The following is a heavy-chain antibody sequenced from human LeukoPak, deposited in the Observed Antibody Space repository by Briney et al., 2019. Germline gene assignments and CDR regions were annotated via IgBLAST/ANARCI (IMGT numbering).Heavy chain of an antibody. Sequence: GGSLKISCKGSGYSFTSYWIGWVRQMPGKGLEWMGIIYPGDSDTRYSPSFQGQVTISADKSISTAYLQWSSLKASDTAMYYCARIGYYDSSGYYYDAFDIWGQGTMVTVSS. D-gene: IGHD3-22*01. CDR3: ARIGYYDSSGYYYDAFDI. J-gene: IGHJ3*02. V-gene: IGHV5-51*01. CDR2: IYPGDSDT. CDR1: GYSFTSYW.